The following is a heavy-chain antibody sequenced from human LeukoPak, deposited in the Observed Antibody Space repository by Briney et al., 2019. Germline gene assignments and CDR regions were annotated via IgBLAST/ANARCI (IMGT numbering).Heavy chain of an antibody. J-gene: IGHJ5*02. CDR3: ARGVIVVVPALNWFDP. Sequence: PSETLSLTCTVSGGSISSGGYYWSWIRQPPGKGLEWIGYIYHSGSTYYNPSLKSRVTISVDRSKNQFSLKLSSVTAADTAVYYCARGVIVVVPALNWFDPWGQGTLVTVSS. D-gene: IGHD2-2*01. CDR1: GGSISSGGYY. CDR2: IYHSGST. V-gene: IGHV4-30-2*01.